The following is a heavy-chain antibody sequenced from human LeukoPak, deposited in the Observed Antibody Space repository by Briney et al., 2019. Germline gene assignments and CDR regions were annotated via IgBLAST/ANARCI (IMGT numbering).Heavy chain of an antibody. J-gene: IGHJ6*02. CDR3: ARCKGGWSDHYYGLDV. Sequence: GGSLRLSCAASGFTFSSYSMNWVRQAPGKGLEWVSSISSSSSYIYYADSVKGRFTISRDNSKSSPYLQMNSLRAEDTAVYYCARCKGGWSDHYYGLDVWGQGTTVTVSS. D-gene: IGHD6-19*01. CDR2: ISSSSSYI. V-gene: IGHV3-21*04. CDR1: GFTFSSYS.